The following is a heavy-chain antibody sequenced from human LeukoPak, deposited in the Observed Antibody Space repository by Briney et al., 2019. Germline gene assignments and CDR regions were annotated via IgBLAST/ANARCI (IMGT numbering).Heavy chain of an antibody. J-gene: IGHJ4*02. V-gene: IGHV1-69*04. Sequence: SVKVSCKASGGTFSSYAISWVRQAPGQGLEWMGRIIPILGIANYAQKFQGRVTITADKSTSTAYMELSSLRSEDTAVYYCARDTAMAYFDYWGQGTLVTVSS. CDR2: IIPILGIA. CDR1: GGTFSSYA. D-gene: IGHD5-18*01. CDR3: ARDTAMAYFDY.